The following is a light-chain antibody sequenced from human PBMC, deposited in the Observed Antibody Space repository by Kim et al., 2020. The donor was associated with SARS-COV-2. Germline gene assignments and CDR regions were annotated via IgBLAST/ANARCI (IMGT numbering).Light chain of an antibody. CDR3: QQYHNWPPLT. V-gene: IGKV3-15*01. CDR2: GAS. CDR1: QSVSFN. J-gene: IGKJ4*01. Sequence: EIVMTQSPAALSVSPGERATLSCRASQSVSFNLAWYQQKPGQAPRLLIYGASNRAAAIPARFSGSGSGTEFTLTISSLQSDDSAVYYCQQYHNWPPLTFGGGTKVDIK.